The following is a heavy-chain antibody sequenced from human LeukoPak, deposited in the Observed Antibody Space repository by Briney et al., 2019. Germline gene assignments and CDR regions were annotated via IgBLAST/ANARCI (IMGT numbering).Heavy chain of an antibody. D-gene: IGHD6-13*01. V-gene: IGHV3-48*04. CDR1: GFTFSSYS. CDR3: ARESGYSGAFDI. J-gene: IGHJ3*02. Sequence: GGSLRLSCAASGFTFSSYSMNWVRQAPGKGLEWVSYISSSSSTIYYADSVEGRFTISRDNAKNSLYLQMNSLRAEDTAVYYCARESGYSGAFDIWGQGTMVTVSS. CDR2: ISSSSSTI.